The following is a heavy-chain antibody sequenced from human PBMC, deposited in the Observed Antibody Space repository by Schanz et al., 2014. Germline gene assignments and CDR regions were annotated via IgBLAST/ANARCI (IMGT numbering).Heavy chain of an antibody. CDR2: IYQSGKT. D-gene: IGHD6-19*01. J-gene: IGHJ4*02. Sequence: QVQLQESGPGLVKPSGTLSLTCTVSGGSISSNNWWTWVRQPPGKGLEWIGEIYQSGKTTYDPSLKSRLTVSRDKSSTQFSLRLTSVTAADTAVYFCAGRPVRARSGGLDSWGQGTLVTVSS. CDR3: AGRPVRARSGGLDS. CDR1: GGSISSNNW. V-gene: IGHV4-4*02.